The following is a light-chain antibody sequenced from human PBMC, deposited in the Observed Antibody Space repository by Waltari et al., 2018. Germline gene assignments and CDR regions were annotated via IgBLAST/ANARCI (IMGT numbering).Light chain of an antibody. J-gene: IGKJ2*03. V-gene: IGKV3-15*01. Sequence: EIVLTQSPATLSLSPGERATLSCRASQSVSSSLAWYQQKPGQAPRLLIYGASSRATGIPDRFSGGGSGTEFTLTISSLAPEDFAVYYCQQYSNWYSFGQGTKVEIK. CDR3: QQYSNWYS. CDR2: GAS. CDR1: QSVSSS.